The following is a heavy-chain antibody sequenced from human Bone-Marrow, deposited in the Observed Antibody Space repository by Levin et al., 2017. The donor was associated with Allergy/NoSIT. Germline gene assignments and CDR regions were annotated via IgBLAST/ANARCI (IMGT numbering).Heavy chain of an antibody. CDR3: AAGKEYYDSSDGSPFDY. D-gene: IGHD3-22*01. J-gene: IGHJ4*02. CDR2: FDPEDGRR. V-gene: IGHV1-24*01. Sequence: GGSLRLSCKVSGYTLTQLSMHWVRQAPETGLEWMGTFDPEDGRRIYAQKLQGRVTMTEDTSTDTAYMELSSLRSEDTAVYYCAAGKEYYDSSDGSPFDYWGQGTLVTVSS. CDR1: GYTLTQLS.